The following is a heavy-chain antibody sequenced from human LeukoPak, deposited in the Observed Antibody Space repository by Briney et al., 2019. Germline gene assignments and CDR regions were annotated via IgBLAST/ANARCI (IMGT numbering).Heavy chain of an antibody. CDR1: GFTFSSYW. D-gene: IGHD3-10*02. J-gene: IGHJ6*04. CDR2: INSDGSGT. CDR3: AELGITMIGGV. Sequence: GGSLRLSCAASGFTFSSYWMHWVRQAPGKGLVWVSRINSDGSGTSYADSVRGRFTTSRDNAKNSLYLQMNSLRAEDTAVYYCAELGITMIGGVWGKGTTVTISS. V-gene: IGHV3-74*01.